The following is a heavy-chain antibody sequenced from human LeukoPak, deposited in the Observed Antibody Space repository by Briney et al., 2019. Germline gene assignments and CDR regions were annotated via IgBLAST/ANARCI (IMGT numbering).Heavy chain of an antibody. CDR2: INGGGHST. Sequence: GGSLRLSCAASGFTVGYNYMSWVRQAPGRGPEWVSSINGGGHSTYYPDSLRGRFTISRDNSKNTLYLQLNSLTVEDSAMYYCAKVERAGPSDCCGQGTLLTVSS. D-gene: IGHD1-1*01. V-gene: IGHV3-23*01. CDR1: GFTVGYNY. J-gene: IGHJ4*02. CDR3: AKVERAGPSDC.